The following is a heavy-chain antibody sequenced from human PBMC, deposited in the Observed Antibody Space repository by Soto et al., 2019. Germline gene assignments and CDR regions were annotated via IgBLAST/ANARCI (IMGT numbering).Heavy chain of an antibody. CDR3: ARVYSGSYSDS. V-gene: IGHV4-59*12. CDR1: GCTISSYY. Sequence: SETLSLTCTASGCTISSYYWSWIRQPPGKGLEWIGEIYYSGSTNYNPSLKTRVTITVDKSRNQFSLKLSSVTAADTAVYYCARVYSGSYSDSWGQGTLVTVSS. D-gene: IGHD1-26*01. J-gene: IGHJ4*02. CDR2: IYYSGST.